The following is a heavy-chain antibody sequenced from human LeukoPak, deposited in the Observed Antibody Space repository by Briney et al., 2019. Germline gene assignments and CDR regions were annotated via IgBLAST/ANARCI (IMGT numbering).Heavy chain of an antibody. D-gene: IGHD2-15*01. J-gene: IGHJ4*02. V-gene: IGHV4-61*02. CDR2: IYTSGST. CDR3: ARVAAKTVDY. Sequence: SETLSLTCTVSGGSISSGSYYWSWIRQPAGKGLEWIGRIYTSGSTNYNPSLKSRVTISVDTSKNQFSLKLSSVTAADTAVYYCARVAAKTVDYWGQGTLVSVSS. CDR1: GGSISSGSYY.